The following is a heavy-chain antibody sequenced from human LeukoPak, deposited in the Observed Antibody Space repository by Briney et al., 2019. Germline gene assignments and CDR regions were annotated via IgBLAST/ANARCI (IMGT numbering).Heavy chain of an antibody. CDR2: IRSKAYGGTT. J-gene: IGHJ4*02. D-gene: IGHD4-17*01. V-gene: IGHV3-49*03. CDR1: GFTFGDYA. Sequence: GGSLRLSCTASGFTFGDYAMSWFRQAPGKGLEWVGLIRSKAYGGTTDYAASMKGRFTISRDDSKSIAYLQMNSLKTEDTAVFYCSRGRVTTDYWGQGTLVTVSS. CDR3: SRGRVTTDY.